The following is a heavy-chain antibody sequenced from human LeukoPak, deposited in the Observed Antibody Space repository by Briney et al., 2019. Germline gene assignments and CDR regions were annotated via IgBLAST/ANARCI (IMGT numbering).Heavy chain of an antibody. Sequence: SETLSLTCTVSGGSISSSSYYWGWIRQPSGKGLEWIGSIYYSGSTYYNPSLKSRVTISVDTSKNQFSLKLSSVTAADTAVYYCASAYYDSSGYYTPHFDYWGQGTLVTVSS. V-gene: IGHV4-39*01. J-gene: IGHJ4*02. CDR2: IYYSGST. CDR1: GGSISSSSYY. D-gene: IGHD3-22*01. CDR3: ASAYYDSSGYYTPHFDY.